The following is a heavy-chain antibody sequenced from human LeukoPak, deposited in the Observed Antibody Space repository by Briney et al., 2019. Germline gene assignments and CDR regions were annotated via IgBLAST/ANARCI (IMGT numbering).Heavy chain of an antibody. CDR3: ARDAYDSSGYYPIDY. D-gene: IGHD3-22*01. Sequence: GGSLRLSCAASGFILSNYWMHWVRQAPGKGLVWVSHINGDGSSTSSADSVKGRFTISRDNAKNSLYLQMNSLRAEDTAVYYCARDAYDSSGYYPIDYWGQGTLVTVSS. J-gene: IGHJ4*02. V-gene: IGHV3-74*01. CDR1: GFILSNYW. CDR2: INGDGSST.